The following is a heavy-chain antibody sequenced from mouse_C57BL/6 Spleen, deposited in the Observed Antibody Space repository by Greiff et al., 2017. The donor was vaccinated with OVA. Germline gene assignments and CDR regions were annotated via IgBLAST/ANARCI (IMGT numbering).Heavy chain of an antibody. CDR2: IYPGDGDT. Sequence: LVESGPELVKPGASVKISCKASGYAFSSSWMNWVKQRPGKGLEWIGRIYPGDGDTNYNGKFKGKATLTADKSSSTAYMQLSSLTSEDSAVYFCAISTTVVATDYFDYWGQGTTLTVSS. CDR3: AISTTVVATDYFDY. CDR1: GYAFSSSW. J-gene: IGHJ2*01. D-gene: IGHD1-1*01. V-gene: IGHV1-82*01.